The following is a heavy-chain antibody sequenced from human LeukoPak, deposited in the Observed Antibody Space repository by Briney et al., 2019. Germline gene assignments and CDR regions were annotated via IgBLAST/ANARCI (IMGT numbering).Heavy chain of an antibody. J-gene: IGHJ4*02. CDR3: VRVGLANCGGDCSS. V-gene: IGHV3-72*01. D-gene: IGHD2-21*02. Sequence: GRSLRLSCAVSGFTFSDHYMDWVRQAPGKGLELVGRIRNKANSYTTEYAASVRGRFTISRDYSKNSLYLQMNSLKTEDTAVYYCVRVGLANCGGDCSSWGQGTLATVSS. CDR1: GFTFSDHY. CDR2: IRNKANSYTT.